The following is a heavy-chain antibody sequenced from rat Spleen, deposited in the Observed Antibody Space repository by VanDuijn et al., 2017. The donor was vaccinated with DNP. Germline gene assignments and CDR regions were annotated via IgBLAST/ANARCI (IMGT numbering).Heavy chain of an antibody. CDR1: GFNFSNYY. J-gene: IGHJ2*01. D-gene: IGHD1-2*01. Sequence: EVQLVESGGDLVQPGRSMKLSCAVSGFNFSNYYMAWVRQAPTKGLEWVASISTGGGNTYYRDSLKGRFTISRDNAKSTLYLQMNSLRSEDTATYYCGRPLYSSYIPFAYWGQGVMVTVSS. CDR3: GRPLYSSYIPFAY. CDR2: ISTGGGNT. V-gene: IGHV5-25*01.